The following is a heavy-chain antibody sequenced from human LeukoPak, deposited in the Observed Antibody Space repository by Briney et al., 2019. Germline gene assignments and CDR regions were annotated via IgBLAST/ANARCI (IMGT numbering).Heavy chain of an antibody. CDR2: IYTSGST. V-gene: IGHV4-4*07. Sequence: SETLSLTCTVSGVSISSYSWSWIRQPAGKGLDWIGRIYTSGSTNYNPSLKSRVTMSVDTSKNQFSLKLSSVTAADTAVYYCARSSLLWFGELLFVSAFDIWGQGTMVTVSS. J-gene: IGHJ3*02. CDR1: GVSISSYS. CDR3: ARSSLLWFGELLFVSAFDI. D-gene: IGHD3-10*01.